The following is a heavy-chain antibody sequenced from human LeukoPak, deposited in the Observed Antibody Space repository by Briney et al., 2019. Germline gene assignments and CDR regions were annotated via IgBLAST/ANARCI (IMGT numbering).Heavy chain of an antibody. J-gene: IGHJ4*02. CDR1: GFTFSSYS. Sequence: PGGSLRLSCAASGFTFSSYSMNWVRQAPGKGLEWVSSISSSSSYIYYADSVKGRFTISRDNAENSLYLQMNSLRAEDTAVYYCARGQQLVDRFDYWGQGTLVTVSS. D-gene: IGHD6-13*01. V-gene: IGHV3-21*01. CDR3: ARGQQLVDRFDY. CDR2: ISSSSSYI.